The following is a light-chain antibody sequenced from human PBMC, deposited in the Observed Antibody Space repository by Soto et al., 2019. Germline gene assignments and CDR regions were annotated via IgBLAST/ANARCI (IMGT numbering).Light chain of an antibody. CDR3: HQRQSWPRT. J-gene: IGKJ1*01. V-gene: IGKV3-11*01. CDR2: LAS. CDR1: QAVHTR. Sequence: EIVLTQSPATLSSFPGDRVTLSCRASQAVHTRLAWYQHKPGQAPRLLIYLASNRAAGVPARFSGSGSGTDFTLTISDVEPEDFAVYYCHQRQSWPRTFGQGTKVDI.